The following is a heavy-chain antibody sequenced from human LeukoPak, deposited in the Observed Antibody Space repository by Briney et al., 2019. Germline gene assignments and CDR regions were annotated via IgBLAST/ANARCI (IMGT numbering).Heavy chain of an antibody. CDR2: ISSTSTYI. V-gene: IGHV3-21*01. CDR3: SIFDYSDYLAFDY. J-gene: IGHJ4*02. D-gene: IGHD4-17*01. Sequence: GGSLRLSCAASGYTFSSFTMKWVRQAPGKGLEWVSSISSTSTYIHYADSVKGRFTISRDNAKNSLYLQMNSLRAADKTVYYCSIFDYSDYLAFDYWGQGTLVTVSS. CDR1: GYTFSSFT.